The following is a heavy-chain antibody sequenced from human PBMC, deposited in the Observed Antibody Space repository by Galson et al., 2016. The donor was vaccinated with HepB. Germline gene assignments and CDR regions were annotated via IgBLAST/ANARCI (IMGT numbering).Heavy chain of an antibody. CDR3: ARDGVVGSLNYHGMDV. Sequence: SETLSLTCVVSGGSISTSNWWTWVRQHHGKGLEWIGEIHHTGSTNYTPSLKSRVTISVDKSKNHFSLTLKFVTAADTAVYYCARDGVVGSLNYHGMDVWGQGTTVTVSS. CDR2: IHHTGST. D-gene: IGHD2-15*01. J-gene: IGHJ6*02. CDR1: GGSISTSNW. V-gene: IGHV4-4*02.